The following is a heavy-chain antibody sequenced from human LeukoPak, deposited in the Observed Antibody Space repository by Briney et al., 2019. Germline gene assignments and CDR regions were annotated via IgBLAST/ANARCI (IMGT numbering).Heavy chain of an antibody. Sequence: ASVKVSCKASGYTFSGYYMHWVRQAPGQVLEWMGWINPNSGGTNYAQKFQGRVTMTRDTSISTAYMELSRLRSDDTAVYYCARKSPYCGGDCYSDYWGQGTLVTVSS. J-gene: IGHJ4*02. CDR2: INPNSGGT. CDR1: GYTFSGYY. V-gene: IGHV1-2*02. CDR3: ARKSPYCGGDCYSDY. D-gene: IGHD2-21*02.